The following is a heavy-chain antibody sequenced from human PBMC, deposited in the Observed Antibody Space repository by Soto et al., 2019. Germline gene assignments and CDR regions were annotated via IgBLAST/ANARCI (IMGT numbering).Heavy chain of an antibody. D-gene: IGHD2-8*02. V-gene: IGHV3-23*01. CDR2: ISSSGVST. CDR3: ARGGLSVLYIDY. CDR1: GFTFNSYA. Sequence: EVQLLESGGGLVQPGGSLRLSCAASGFTFNSYAMSWVRQAPGKGLEWVSGISSSGVSTFYADSVKGRFTISRDNSKNMLYLQMNGLRAEDTAVYYCARGGLSVLYIDYWGQGTLVTVSP. J-gene: IGHJ4*02.